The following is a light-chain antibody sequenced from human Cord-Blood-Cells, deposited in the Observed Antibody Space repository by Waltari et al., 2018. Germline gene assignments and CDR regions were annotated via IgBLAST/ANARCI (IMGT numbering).Light chain of an antibody. CDR2: KDS. CDR1: ALPKQY. CDR3: QSADSSGTYV. Sequence: SYELTQPPSVSVSPGQTARITCPGAALPKQYANWYQQKPGQAPVLVIYKDSERPSGIPERFSGSSSGTTVTLTISGVQAEDEADYYCQSADSSGTYVFGTGTKVTVL. V-gene: IGLV3-25*03. J-gene: IGLJ1*01.